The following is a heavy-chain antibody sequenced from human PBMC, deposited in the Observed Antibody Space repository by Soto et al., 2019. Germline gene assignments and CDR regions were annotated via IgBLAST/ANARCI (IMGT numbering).Heavy chain of an antibody. CDR2: IIPILGIA. CDR1: GGTFSSYT. V-gene: IGHV1-69*08. D-gene: IGHD2-21*02. CDR3: AREARVTAIDY. Sequence: QVQLVQSGAEVKKPGSSVKVSCKASGGTFSSYTISWVRQAPGQGLEWMGRIIPILGIANYAQKFQGRVTITADKSTSTAYMELSSLRSEDTAVYYCAREARVTAIDYWGQGTLVTVSS. J-gene: IGHJ4*02.